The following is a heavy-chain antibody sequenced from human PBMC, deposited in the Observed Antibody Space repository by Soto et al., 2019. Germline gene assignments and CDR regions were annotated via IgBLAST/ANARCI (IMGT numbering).Heavy chain of an antibody. CDR1: GYTFTGYY. CDR3: ARVKGIGWLRSSGWLFDY. Sequence: GASVKVSCKASGYTFTGYYMHWVRQAPGQGLEWMGWINPNSGGTNYAQKFQGRVTMTRDTSISTAYMELSRLRSDDTAVYYCARVKGIGWLRSSGWLFDYWGQGPRVTVPS. V-gene: IGHV1-2*02. CDR2: INPNSGGT. J-gene: IGHJ4*02. D-gene: IGHD5-12*01.